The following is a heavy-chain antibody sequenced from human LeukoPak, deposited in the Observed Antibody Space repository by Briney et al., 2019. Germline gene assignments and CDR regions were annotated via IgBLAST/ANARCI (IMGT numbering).Heavy chain of an antibody. V-gene: IGHV4-59*12. D-gene: IGHD3-22*01. CDR3: AKDAGIVVVITPFDY. J-gene: IGHJ4*02. CDR2: FYYSGST. Sequence: SETLSLTCTVSGGSISTYYWSWIRQPPGKGLEWIGYFYYSGSTNYNPSLKSRVTISVDTSKNQFSLKLSSVTAADTAVYYCAKDAGIVVVITPFDYWGQGTLVTVSS. CDR1: GGSISTYY.